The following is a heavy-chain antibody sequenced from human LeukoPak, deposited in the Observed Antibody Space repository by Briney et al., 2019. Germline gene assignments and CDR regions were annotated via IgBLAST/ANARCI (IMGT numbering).Heavy chain of an antibody. CDR2: IYHSGST. V-gene: IGHV4-4*02. CDR1: GVSISSSNW. D-gene: IGHD3-3*01. Sequence: MPSGTLSLTCAVSGVSISSSNWWSWVRQPPGKGLEWIGEIYHSGSTNYNPSLKSRVTISVDKSKSQFSLKLSSVTAADTAVYYCARGAYNYDFWSGYYSWGQGTLVTVSS. J-gene: IGHJ4*02. CDR3: ARGAYNYDFWSGYYS.